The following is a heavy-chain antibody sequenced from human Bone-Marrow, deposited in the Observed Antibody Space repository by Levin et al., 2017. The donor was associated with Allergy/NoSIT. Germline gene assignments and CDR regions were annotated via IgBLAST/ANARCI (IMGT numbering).Heavy chain of an antibody. J-gene: IGHJ4*02. Sequence: KISCKASGGSFSSYIFTWVRQAPGQGLEWMGGTIPMVGESTYAQDFRGRVTITADESTSTAYMELNSLRSEDTAIYYCAAVYCSGASCYPGYWGQGTLVTVSS. D-gene: IGHD2-15*01. CDR2: TIPMVGES. CDR3: AAVYCSGASCYPGY. V-gene: IGHV1-69*01. CDR1: GGSFSSYI.